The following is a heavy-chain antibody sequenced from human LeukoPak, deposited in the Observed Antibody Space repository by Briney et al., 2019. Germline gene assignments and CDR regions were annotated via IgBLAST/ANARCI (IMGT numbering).Heavy chain of an antibody. CDR3: ARDLSAKDIVVVPAAIVSGDDAFDI. CDR1: GFTFSSYS. CDR2: ISSSSSYI. D-gene: IGHD2-2*01. V-gene: IGHV3-21*01. J-gene: IGHJ3*02. Sequence: GGSLRLSCAASGFTFSSYSMNWVRQAPGKGLEWVSSISSSSSYIYYADSVKGRFTISRDNAKNSLYLQMNSLRAEDTAVYYCARDLSAKDIVVVPAAIVSGDDAFDIWGQGTMVTVSS.